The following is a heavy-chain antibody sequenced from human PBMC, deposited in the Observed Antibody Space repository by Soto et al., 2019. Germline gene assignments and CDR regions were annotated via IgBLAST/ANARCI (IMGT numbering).Heavy chain of an antibody. J-gene: IGHJ5*02. CDR1: GGTFSSYT. CDR2: IIPFIGVG. Sequence: QVQLVQSGPEVKKPGSSVKVSCKASGGTFSSYTISWVRQAPGQGLEWMGRIIPFIGVGNYAQKFQGRATITADKSTSTFYMDLSSLRSEDTAVEYCARDGGFGEFDPWGQGTLVTVSS. D-gene: IGHD3-10*01. CDR3: ARDGGFGEFDP. V-gene: IGHV1-69*08.